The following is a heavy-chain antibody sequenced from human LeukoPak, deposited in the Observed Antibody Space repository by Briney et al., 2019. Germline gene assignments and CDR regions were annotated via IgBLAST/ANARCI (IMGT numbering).Heavy chain of an antibody. CDR3: ARDLGIVAPLGMDV. J-gene: IGHJ6*02. CDR1: GFTFDDYA. Sequence: GGSLRLSCAASGFTFDDYAMHWVRQAPGKGLEWVSGISWNSGSIGYADSVKGRFTISRDNAKNSLYLQMNSLRDEDTAVYYCARDLGIVAPLGMDVWGQGTTVTVSS. V-gene: IGHV3-9*01. D-gene: IGHD5-12*01. CDR2: ISWNSGSI.